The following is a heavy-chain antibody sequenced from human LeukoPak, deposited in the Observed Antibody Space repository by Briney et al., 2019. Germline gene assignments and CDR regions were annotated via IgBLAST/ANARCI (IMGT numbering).Heavy chain of an antibody. V-gene: IGHV1-18*01. CDR2: ISAYNGNT. J-gene: IGHJ4*02. Sequence: VASVKVSCKASGYTFTSYGISWVRQAPGQGLEWMGWISAYNGNTNYAQKFQGRVTMTRDMSTSTVYMELSSLRSEDTAVYYCARGGYSSSWYRRFDWGQGTLVTVSS. CDR3: ARGGYSSSWYRRFD. CDR1: GYTFTSYG. D-gene: IGHD6-13*01.